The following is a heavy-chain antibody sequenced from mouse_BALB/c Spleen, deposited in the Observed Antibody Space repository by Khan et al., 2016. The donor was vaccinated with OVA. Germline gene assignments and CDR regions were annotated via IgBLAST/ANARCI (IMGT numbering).Heavy chain of an antibody. D-gene: IGHD2-2*01. CDR3: DRSRIYGFFAC. V-gene: IGHV1-7*01. CDR1: GYTFTTYW. CDR2: IDPSTGYT. J-gene: IGHJ3*01. Sequence: QVQLKESGAELAKPGASVKMSCKASGYTFTTYWMHWVKQRPGQGLEWIGYIDPSTGYTEYNQKFKDKATLTTDKSSSTAYMQLSSLASEDSAVYDCDRSRIYGFFACWGRGTLVTVSA.